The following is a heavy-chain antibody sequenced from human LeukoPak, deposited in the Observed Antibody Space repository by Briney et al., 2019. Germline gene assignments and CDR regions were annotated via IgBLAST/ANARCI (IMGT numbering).Heavy chain of an antibody. CDR3: ARDHSGYPYNWFDP. Sequence: GASVKVSCKASGYPFISYYMHWVRQAPGQGLEWLGIINPSGGSTTYAKKFQGRVTMTRDTSTSTVYMELSSLRSEDTAMYYCARDHSGYPYNWFDPWGPGTLVTVSS. V-gene: IGHV1-46*01. D-gene: IGHD3-9*01. J-gene: IGHJ5*02. CDR2: INPSGGST. CDR1: GYPFISYY.